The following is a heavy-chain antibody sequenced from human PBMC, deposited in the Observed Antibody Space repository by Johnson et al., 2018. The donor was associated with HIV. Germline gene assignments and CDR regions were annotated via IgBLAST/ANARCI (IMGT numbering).Heavy chain of an antibody. D-gene: IGHD3-22*01. J-gene: IGHJ3*02. V-gene: IGHV3-13*01. CDR2: IGTAGDT. CDR3: ARSDYVRSGYYAFDI. Sequence: VQLVESGGGLVQPGGSLRLSCAASGFTFSSYDMHWVRQATGKGLEWVSAIGTAGDTYYPGSVKGRFTISRENAKNSLYLQMNSLRAGDTAVYYCARSDYVRSGYYAFDIWGQGTMVTVSS. CDR1: GFTFSSYD.